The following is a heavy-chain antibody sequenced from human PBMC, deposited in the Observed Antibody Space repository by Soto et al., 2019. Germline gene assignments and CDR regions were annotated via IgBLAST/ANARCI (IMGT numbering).Heavy chain of an antibody. Sequence: QVQLVESGGGVVQPGRSLRLSCAASGFTFSSYGMHWVRQAPGKGLEWVAVIWYDGSNKYYADSVKGRFTISRDNSKNTLYLQMNSLRAEDTAVYYCAREIDSSGWAEYFQHWGQGTLVTVSS. CDR2: IWYDGSNK. CDR1: GFTFSSYG. V-gene: IGHV3-33*01. CDR3: AREIDSSGWAEYFQH. J-gene: IGHJ1*01. D-gene: IGHD6-19*01.